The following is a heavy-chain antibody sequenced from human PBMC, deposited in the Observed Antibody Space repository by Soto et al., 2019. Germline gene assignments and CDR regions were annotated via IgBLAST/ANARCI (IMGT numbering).Heavy chain of an antibody. V-gene: IGHV3-9*01. CDR2: LSWNGGAT. J-gene: IGHJ6*02. D-gene: IGHD6-13*01. Sequence: PGGSLRLSCATSGFIFEDYAMHWVRQAPGKGLEWVSGLSWNGGATGYADSVRGRFTISRDKARTSLYLQMNSLRPEDTALYYCAGAGKRDYYYYGMDVWGQGTTVTVSS. CDR3: AGAGKRDYYYYGMDV. CDR1: GFIFEDYA.